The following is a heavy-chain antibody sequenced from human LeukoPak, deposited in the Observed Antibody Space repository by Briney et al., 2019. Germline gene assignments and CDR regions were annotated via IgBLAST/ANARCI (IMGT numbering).Heavy chain of an antibody. CDR2: IYHSGST. V-gene: IGHV4-4*02. D-gene: IGHD3-16*01. J-gene: IGHJ6*04. CDR3: ARVGGEWLGPPYYYYGRDV. Sequence: SETLSLTCAVSGGSISSSNWWSWVRQPPGKGLEWIGEIYHSGSTNYNPSLKSRVTISVDKSKNQFSLKLSSVTAADTAGYYCARVGGEWLGPPYYYYGRDVWAKGTTVTVSS. CDR1: GGSISSSNW.